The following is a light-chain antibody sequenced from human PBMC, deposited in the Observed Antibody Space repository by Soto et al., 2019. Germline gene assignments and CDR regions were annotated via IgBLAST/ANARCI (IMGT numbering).Light chain of an antibody. CDR1: QSVSSC. J-gene: IGKJ4*01. V-gene: IGKV3-11*01. Sequence: EIVLTQSPATLSLSPGERATLSCRASQSVSSCLAWYQQKPGQAPRLLIYDASNRATGIPARFSGSESGTDFSLSIGCLEAEDFAVYYYQQRRAVGGGTEVEIK. CDR3: QQRRA. CDR2: DAS.